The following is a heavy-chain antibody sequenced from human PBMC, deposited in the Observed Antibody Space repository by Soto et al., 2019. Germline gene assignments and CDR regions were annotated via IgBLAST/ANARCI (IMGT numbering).Heavy chain of an antibody. Sequence: SETLSLTCTVSGSSISSGDFYWSWIRQPPGKGLEWIGFIYYSGSTYYNPSLKSRVSISVDTSKNQFSLKLSSVTAADTAVYYCAREDQNTAMVGFDYWGQGTLVTVSS. D-gene: IGHD5-18*01. J-gene: IGHJ4*02. CDR3: AREDQNTAMVGFDY. CDR1: GSSISSGDFY. CDR2: IYYSGST. V-gene: IGHV4-30-4*01.